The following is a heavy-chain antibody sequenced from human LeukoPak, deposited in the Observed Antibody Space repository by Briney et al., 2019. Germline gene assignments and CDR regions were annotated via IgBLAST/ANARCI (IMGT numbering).Heavy chain of an antibody. CDR1: GFTFSSYW. V-gene: IGHV3-7*01. D-gene: IGHD2-15*01. CDR3: AREAGGSGYSDYYYYMDV. Sequence: GGSLRLSCAASGFTFSSYWISWVRQAPGKGLEWVASIKQDGSEKYSVDSVKGRFTVSRDNAKNSLYLQMNSLRAEDTGVYYCAREAGGSGYSDYYYYMDVWGKGTTVTVPS. CDR2: IKQDGSEK. J-gene: IGHJ6*03.